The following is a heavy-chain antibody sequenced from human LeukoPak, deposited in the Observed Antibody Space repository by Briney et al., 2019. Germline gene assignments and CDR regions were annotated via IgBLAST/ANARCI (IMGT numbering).Heavy chain of an antibody. CDR3: ARKGRGSSGWYAWFDP. CDR1: GFTFTSYW. J-gene: IGHJ5*02. V-gene: IGHV3-74*01. CDR2: INSDGTII. D-gene: IGHD6-19*01. Sequence: PGGSLRLSCAASGFTFTSYWMHWVRQAPGKGLVWVSRINSDGTIISYADSVKGRFTVSRDNAKNTLYLQMNSLRAEDTAVYYCARKGRGSSGWYAWFDPWGQGTLVTVSS.